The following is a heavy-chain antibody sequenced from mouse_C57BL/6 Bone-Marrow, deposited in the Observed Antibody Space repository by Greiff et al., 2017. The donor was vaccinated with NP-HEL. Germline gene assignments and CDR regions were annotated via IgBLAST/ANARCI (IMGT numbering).Heavy chain of an antibody. Sequence: VQLKESVAELVRPGASVKLSCTASGFNITNTYMHWVKQRPEQGLEWIGRIDPANGNTKYAPKFQGKATITADTSSNTAYLQLSSLTSEDTAIYYCALIYYGYDDWYFDVWGTGTTVTVSS. V-gene: IGHV14-3*01. D-gene: IGHD2-2*01. J-gene: IGHJ1*03. CDR1: GFNITNTY. CDR2: IDPANGNT. CDR3: ALIYYGYDDWYFDV.